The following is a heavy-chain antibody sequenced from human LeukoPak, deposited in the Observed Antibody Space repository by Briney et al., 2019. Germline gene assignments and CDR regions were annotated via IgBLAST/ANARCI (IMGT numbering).Heavy chain of an antibody. CDR1: GFTFSDYY. J-gene: IGHJ4*02. CDR3: AKSHGSGSYYPPYYFDY. V-gene: IGHV3-11*01. D-gene: IGHD3-10*01. Sequence: PGGSLRLSCAASGFTFSDYYMSWIRQAPGKGLEWVSYISSSGSTIYYADSVKGRFTISRDNSKNTLYLQMNSLRAEDTAVYYCAKSHGSGSYYPPYYFDYWGQGTLVTVSS. CDR2: ISSSGSTI.